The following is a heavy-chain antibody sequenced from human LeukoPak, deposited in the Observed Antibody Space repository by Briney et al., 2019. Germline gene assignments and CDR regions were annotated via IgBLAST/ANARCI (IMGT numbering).Heavy chain of an antibody. J-gene: IGHJ6*02. CDR2: VSFGGGHI. D-gene: IGHD2/OR15-2a*01. Sequence: PGGSLRLSCVASRFTFSFYSMTWVRRAPGTGLGWVSSVSFGGGHIFYTDSVKGRFTIFRDDSKNSLYLEMNSLRAEDTAVYFCARIVLTPPYGMDVWGQGTTVTVSS. V-gene: IGHV3-21*01. CDR1: RFTFSFYS. CDR3: ARIVLTPPYGMDV.